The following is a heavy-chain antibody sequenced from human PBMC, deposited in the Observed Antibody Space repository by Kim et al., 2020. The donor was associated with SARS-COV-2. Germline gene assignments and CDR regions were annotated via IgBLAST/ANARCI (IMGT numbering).Heavy chain of an antibody. V-gene: IGHV3-48*02. CDR3: ARDGELYPFDY. CDR2: I. D-gene: IGHD3-10*01. J-gene: IGHJ4*02. Sequence: IDYAAHAKGRFTISRDNAKNTLYLQMNSLRDDDTAVYYCARDGELYPFDYWGQGTLVTVSS.